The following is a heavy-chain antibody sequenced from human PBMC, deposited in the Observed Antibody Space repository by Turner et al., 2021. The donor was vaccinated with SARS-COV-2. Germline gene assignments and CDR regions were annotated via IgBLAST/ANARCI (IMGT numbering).Heavy chain of an antibody. CDR3: ARGGGGNYFYFDY. D-gene: IGHD1-26*01. J-gene: IGHJ4*02. V-gene: IGHV3-30-3*01. CDR2: ISYDGSNK. CDR1: GFTFSSYA. Sequence: QVQLVESGGGVVQPGRSLRLSCGAAGFTFSSYAMHWVRQAPGKGLEWVAVISYDGSNKYYADSVKGRFTISRDNSKNTLYLQMNSLRAEDTAVYYCARGGGGNYFYFDYWGQGTLVTVSS.